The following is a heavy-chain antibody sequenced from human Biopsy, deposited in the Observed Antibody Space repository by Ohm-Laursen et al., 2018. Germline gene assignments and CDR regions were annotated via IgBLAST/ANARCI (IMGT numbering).Heavy chain of an antibody. CDR3: AREAIGYQLPCDD. Sequence: SVKVSCKTSTGTFDSYGVTWVRQDPGQGLEWMGRIIPILRTTTYAPKFQGRVTFTADKSSSTAYLELSSLTSEDTAMFYCAREAIGYQLPCDDWGQGTLVTVSS. J-gene: IGHJ4*02. D-gene: IGHD2-15*01. CDR2: IIPILRTT. V-gene: IGHV1-69*04. CDR1: TGTFDSYG.